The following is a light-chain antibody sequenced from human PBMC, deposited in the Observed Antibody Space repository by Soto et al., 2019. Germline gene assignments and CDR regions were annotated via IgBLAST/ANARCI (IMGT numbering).Light chain of an antibody. CDR2: EVS. CDR1: SSDVGGYNY. V-gene: IGLV2-14*01. Sequence: QSALTQPASVSGSPGQSITISCTGTSSDVGGYNYVSWYQQHPGKAPKLMIHEVSNRPSGASNRFSGSKSGNTASLTISGLQAEDEADYYCSSYTPSSTRVVFGGGTQLTVL. CDR3: SSYTPSSTRVV. J-gene: IGLJ2*01.